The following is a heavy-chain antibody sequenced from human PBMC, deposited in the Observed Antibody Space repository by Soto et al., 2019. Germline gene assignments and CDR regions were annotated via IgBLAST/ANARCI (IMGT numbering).Heavy chain of an antibody. Sequence: SETLSLTCTVSGGSVSSGSYYWSWIRQPPGKGLEWIGYIYYSGGTNYNPSLKSRVTISVDTSKNQFSLKLSSVTAADTAVYYCARGGIAAAAPPDYWGQGTLVTVSS. V-gene: IGHV4-61*01. D-gene: IGHD6-13*01. CDR1: GGSVSSGSYY. J-gene: IGHJ4*02. CDR3: ARGGIAAAAPPDY. CDR2: IYYSGGT.